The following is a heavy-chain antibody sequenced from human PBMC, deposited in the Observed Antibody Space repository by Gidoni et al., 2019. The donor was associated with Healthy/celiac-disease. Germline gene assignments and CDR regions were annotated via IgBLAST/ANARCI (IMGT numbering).Heavy chain of an antibody. V-gene: IGHV1-8*01. Sequence: QVQLVQSGAEVKKPGASVKVSCKASGYTFTSYDIHLVRPATGQGREWMGWLNPNSGNTGYAKKFQGRVTMTRNTSISTAYMERSSLRSEDTAVYYCARGQIPIPYYYDSSGYSRRGGSDYWGQGTLVTVSS. J-gene: IGHJ4*02. CDR3: ARGQIPIPYYYDSSGYSRRGGSDY. CDR2: LNPNSGNT. D-gene: IGHD3-22*01. CDR1: GYTFTSYD.